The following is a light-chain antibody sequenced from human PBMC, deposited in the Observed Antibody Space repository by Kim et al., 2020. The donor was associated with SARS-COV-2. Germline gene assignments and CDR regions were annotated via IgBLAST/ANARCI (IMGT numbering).Light chain of an antibody. CDR3: CSYAGTYTYV. V-gene: IGLV2-11*01. J-gene: IGLJ1*01. Sequence: GHPGTNAGTGTSIDVGGYNYVSWYQQHPGKAPKLMIYDVSKRPSGVPDRFSGSKSGNTASLTISGLQAEDEADYYCCSYAGTYTYVFVSGTKVTVL. CDR2: DVS. CDR1: SIDVGGYNY.